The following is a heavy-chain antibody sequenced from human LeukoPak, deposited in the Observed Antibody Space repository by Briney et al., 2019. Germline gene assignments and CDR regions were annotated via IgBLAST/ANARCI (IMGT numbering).Heavy chain of an antibody. D-gene: IGHD5-12*01. CDR2: ITNTGRYI. V-gene: IGHV3-21*01. Sequence: GRSLRLSCAASGFTFGSHIMNWVRQAPGKGLEWVSSITNTGRYIYYADSVKGRFTISRDNAKNTLYLQMNSLRAEDTAVYYCASEVATTDYWGQGTLVTVSS. CDR1: GFTFGSHI. CDR3: ASEVATTDY. J-gene: IGHJ4*02.